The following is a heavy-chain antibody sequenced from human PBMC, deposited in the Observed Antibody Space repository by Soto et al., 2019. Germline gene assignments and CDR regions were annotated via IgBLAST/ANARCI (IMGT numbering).Heavy chain of an antibody. D-gene: IGHD3-22*01. CDR3: ANEYYYDSSGYFSGVDY. CDR2: ISGSGGST. Sequence: EVQLLESGGGLVQPGGSLRLSCAASGFTFSSYAMSWVRQAPGKGLEWVSAISGSGGSTYYADSVKGRFTISRDNSKNTLYLQMNSLRAEDTDVYYCANEYYYDSSGYFSGVDYWGQGTLVTVSS. CDR1: GFTFSSYA. J-gene: IGHJ4*02. V-gene: IGHV3-23*01.